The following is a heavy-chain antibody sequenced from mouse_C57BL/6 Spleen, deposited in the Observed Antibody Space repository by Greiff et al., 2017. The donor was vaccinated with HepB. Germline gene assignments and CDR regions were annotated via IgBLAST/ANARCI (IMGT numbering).Heavy chain of an antibody. J-gene: IGHJ4*01. V-gene: IGHV1-53*01. D-gene: IGHD2-3*01. CDR2: INPSNGGT. CDR3: AGDGYYPYAMDY. CDR1: GYTFTSYW. Sequence: QVQLKQSGTELVKPGASVKLSCKASGYTFTSYWMHWVKQRPGQGLEWIGNINPSNGGTNYNEKFKSKATLTVDKSSSTAYMQLSSLTSEDSAVYYCAGDGYYPYAMDYWGQGTSVTVSS.